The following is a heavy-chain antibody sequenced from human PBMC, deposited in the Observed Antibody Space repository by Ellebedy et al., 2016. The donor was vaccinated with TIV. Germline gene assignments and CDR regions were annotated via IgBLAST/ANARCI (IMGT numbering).Heavy chain of an antibody. CDR2: ISGSGGST. V-gene: IGHV3-23*01. J-gene: IGHJ4*02. D-gene: IGHD4-17*01. CDR3: AKEGGRRGGPYGDWGYFDY. CDR1: GFTFSSYA. Sequence: GESLKISXAASGFTFSSYAMSWVRQAPGKGLEWVSAISGSGGSTYYADSVKGRFTISRDNSKNTLYLQMNSLRAEDTAVYYCAKEGGRRGGPYGDWGYFDYWGQGTLVTVSS.